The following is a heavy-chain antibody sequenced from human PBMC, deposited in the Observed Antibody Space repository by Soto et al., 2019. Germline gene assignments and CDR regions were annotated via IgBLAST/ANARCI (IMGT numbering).Heavy chain of an antibody. CDR2: INPNSGGT. V-gene: IGHV1-2*04. Sequence: RASVKVSCKASGYTFTGYYMHWVRQAPGQGLEWMGWINPNSGGTNYAQKFQGWVTMTRDTSISTAYMELSRLRSDDTAVYYCARGHKLLWFGELSYYGMDVWGQGTTVTVS. CDR3: ARGHKLLWFGELSYYGMDV. D-gene: IGHD3-10*01. CDR1: GYTFTGYY. J-gene: IGHJ6*02.